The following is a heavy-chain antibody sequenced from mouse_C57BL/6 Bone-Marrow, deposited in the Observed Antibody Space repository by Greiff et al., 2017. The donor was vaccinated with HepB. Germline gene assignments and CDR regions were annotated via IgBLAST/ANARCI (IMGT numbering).Heavy chain of an antibody. J-gene: IGHJ4*01. CDR2: ISSGGSYT. Sequence: EVKLVESGGDLVKPGGSLKLSCAASVFTFSSYGMSWVRQTPDKRLGWVATISSGGSYTYYPDSVKGRFTISRDNAKNTLYLQMSSLKSEDTAMYYCARHDPYAMDYWGQGTSVTVSS. CDR1: VFTFSSYG. V-gene: IGHV5-6*01. CDR3: ARHDPYAMDY.